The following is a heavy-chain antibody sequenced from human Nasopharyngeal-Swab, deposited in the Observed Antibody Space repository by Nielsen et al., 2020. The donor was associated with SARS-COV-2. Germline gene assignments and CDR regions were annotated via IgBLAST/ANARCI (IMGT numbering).Heavy chain of an antibody. CDR2: ISGSGGST. J-gene: IGHJ4*02. D-gene: IGHD3-9*01. CDR3: ARGAKILTGYYPY. V-gene: IGHV3-23*01. Sequence: WIRQPPGKGLEWVSAISGSGGSTYYADSVKGRFTISRDNSKNTLYLQMNSLRAEDTAVYYCARGAKILTGYYPYWGQGTLVTVSS.